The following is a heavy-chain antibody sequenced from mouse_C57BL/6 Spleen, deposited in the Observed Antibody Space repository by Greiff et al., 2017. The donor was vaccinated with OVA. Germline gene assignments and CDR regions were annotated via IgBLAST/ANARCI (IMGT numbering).Heavy chain of an antibody. Sequence: DVKLVESGGGLVQPGGSLSLSCAASGFTFTDYYMSWVRQPPGKALEWLGFIRNKANGYTTEYSASVKGRFTISRDNSQSILYLQMNALRAEDSATYYCARGGYGSSYADYWGQGTTLTVSS. V-gene: IGHV7-3*01. CDR1: GFTFTDYY. CDR3: ARGGYGSSYADY. D-gene: IGHD1-1*01. J-gene: IGHJ2*01. CDR2: IRNKANGYTT.